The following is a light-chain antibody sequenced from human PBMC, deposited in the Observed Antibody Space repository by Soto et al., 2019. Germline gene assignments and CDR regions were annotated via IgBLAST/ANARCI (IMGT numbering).Light chain of an antibody. CDR3: QQYNNWPLT. CDR1: QSVSSN. J-gene: IGKJ5*01. Sequence: EILMTQSPATLSVSPGERGTLSCRASQSVSSNLAWYQQKPCQAPRLLIYGASTRATGIPARFSGSGSGTEFTLTISSLQSEDFAVYYCQQYNNWPLTFGQGTRLEIK. V-gene: IGKV3-15*01. CDR2: GAS.